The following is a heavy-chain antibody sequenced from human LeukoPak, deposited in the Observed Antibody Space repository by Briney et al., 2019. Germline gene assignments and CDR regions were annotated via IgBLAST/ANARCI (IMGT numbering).Heavy chain of an antibody. J-gene: IGHJ1*01. V-gene: IGHV3-30*02. Sequence: GGSLRLSCAASGFTFSSFGMHWVRQAPGKGLEWVAFIPYDGSNKYYADSVKGRFTISRDNSKNTLYLQMNSLRAEDTAVYYCAKDGYRPEKEYSSSPERGLDWGQGTLVTVSS. CDR2: IPYDGSNK. CDR1: GFTFSSFG. D-gene: IGHD6-6*01. CDR3: AKDGYRPEKEYSSSPERGLD.